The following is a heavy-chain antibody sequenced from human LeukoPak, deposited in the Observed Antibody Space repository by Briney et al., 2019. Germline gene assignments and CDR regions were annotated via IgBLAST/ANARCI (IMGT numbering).Heavy chain of an antibody. CDR2: ISASGGST. CDR3: VREGPRGLAFDI. CDR1: GFTFRSHD. Sequence: GGSLRLSCAASGFTFRSHDMSWVRQAPGKGLEWVSGISASGGSTFYADSVKGRFTISRDNSKNTLYLQRNGLRVEDTAVYYCVREGPRGLAFDIWGQGTMVTVSS. V-gene: IGHV3-23*01. J-gene: IGHJ3*02.